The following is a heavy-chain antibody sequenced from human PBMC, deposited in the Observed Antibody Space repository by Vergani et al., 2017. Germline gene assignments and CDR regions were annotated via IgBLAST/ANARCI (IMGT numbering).Heavy chain of an antibody. CDR1: GYTFTDYY. V-gene: IGHV1-69-2*01. D-gene: IGHD3-22*01. CDR3: ALPDYDSSGYYRIFKY. J-gene: IGHJ4*02. CDR2: VDPEDGET. Sequence: EVQLVQSGAEVKKPGATVKISCKVSGYTFTDYYMHWVQQAPGKGLEWMGLVDPEDGETIYAEKFQGRVTITADESTSTAYMELSSLRSEDTAVYYCALPDYDSSGYYRIFKYWGQGTLVTVSS.